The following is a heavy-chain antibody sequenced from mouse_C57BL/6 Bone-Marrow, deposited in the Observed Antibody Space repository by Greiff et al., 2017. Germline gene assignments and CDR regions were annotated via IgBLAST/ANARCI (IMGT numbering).Heavy chain of an antibody. CDR1: GYTFTSYW. J-gene: IGHJ1*03. CDR3: TSTVVATKWYFDV. Sequence: EVKVVESGTVLARPGASVKMSCKTSGYTFTSYWMHWVKQRPGQGLEWIGAIYPGNSDTSYNQKFKGKAKLTAVTSASTAYMELSSLTNEDSAVYYCTSTVVATKWYFDVWGTGTTVTVSS. CDR2: IYPGNSDT. D-gene: IGHD1-1*01. V-gene: IGHV1-5*01.